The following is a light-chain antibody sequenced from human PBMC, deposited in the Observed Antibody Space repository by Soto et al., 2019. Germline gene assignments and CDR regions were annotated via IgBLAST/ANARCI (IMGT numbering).Light chain of an antibody. CDR2: AAS. Sequence: DIQKPQFPSSLSASVGYSVTITCRASQSISSYLNWYQQKPGKAPKLLIYAASSLQSGVPSRFSGSGSGTDFTLTISSLQPEHFATYYCQQSYSTWTCGQGTKVDI. J-gene: IGKJ1*01. CDR1: QSISSY. CDR3: QQSYSTWT. V-gene: IGKV1-39*01.